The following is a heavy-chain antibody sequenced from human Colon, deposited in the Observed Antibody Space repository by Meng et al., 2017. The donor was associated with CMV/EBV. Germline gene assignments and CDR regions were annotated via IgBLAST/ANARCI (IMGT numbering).Heavy chain of an antibody. J-gene: IGHJ6*02. CDR2: IYAGGRST. CDR1: GFTFRSHA. Sequence: GESLKISCAASGFTFRSHAMSWVRQAPGKGLEWVSVIYAGGRSTYLADSVKGRFIISRDDSKNTLYMEMNSLRAEDTAVYYCAKGSSEFLYYGMDVWGQGTTVTVSS. CDR3: AKGSSEFLYYGMDV. D-gene: IGHD3-10*01. V-gene: IGHV3-23*03.